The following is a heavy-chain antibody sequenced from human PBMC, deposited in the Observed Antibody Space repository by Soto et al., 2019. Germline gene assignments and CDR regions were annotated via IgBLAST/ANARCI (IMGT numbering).Heavy chain of an antibody. V-gene: IGHV5-51*01. J-gene: IGHJ6*02. CDR1: GYSFTSYW. Sequence: GESLKISCKGSGYSFTSYWIGWVRQMPGKGLEWMGIIYPGDSDTRYSPSFQGQVTISADKSISTAYLQWSSLKASDTAMYYCARQRGRGYDISDSYYYYGMDVWGQGTTVTVSS. D-gene: IGHD3-9*01. CDR3: ARQRGRGYDISDSYYYYGMDV. CDR2: IYPGDSDT.